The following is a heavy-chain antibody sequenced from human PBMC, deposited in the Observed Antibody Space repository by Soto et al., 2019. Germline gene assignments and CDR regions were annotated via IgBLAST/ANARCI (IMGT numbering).Heavy chain of an antibody. V-gene: IGHV4-34*01. CDR3: ATSSRWQWLVYYFDY. J-gene: IGHJ4*02. D-gene: IGHD6-19*01. Sequence: SETLSLTCAVYGGSFSGYYWSWIRQPPGKGLEWIGEINHSGSTNYNPSLKSRVTISVDTSKNQFSLKLSSVTAADTAVYYCATSSRWQWLVYYFDYWGQGTLVTVSS. CDR2: INHSGST. CDR1: GGSFSGYY.